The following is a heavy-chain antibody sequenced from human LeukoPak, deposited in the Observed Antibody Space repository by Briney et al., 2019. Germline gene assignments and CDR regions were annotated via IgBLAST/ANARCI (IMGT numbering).Heavy chain of an antibody. CDR3: ARRSSSYGPYYYYMDV. CDR1: GGSISSYY. V-gene: IGHV4-4*09. Sequence: PSETLSLTCTVSGGSISSYYWSWIRQPPGKGLEWIGYIYTSGSTNYNPSLKSRVTISVDTSKNQFSLKLSSVTAADTAVYYCARRSSSYGPYYYYMDVWGKGTTVTVSS. CDR2: IYTSGST. D-gene: IGHD5-12*01. J-gene: IGHJ6*03.